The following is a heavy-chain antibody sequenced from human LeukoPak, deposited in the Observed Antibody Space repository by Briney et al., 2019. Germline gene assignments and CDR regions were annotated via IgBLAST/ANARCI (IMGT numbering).Heavy chain of an antibody. J-gene: IGHJ5*01. CDR3: ARGTAAAANRNWFDS. V-gene: IGHV3-33*01. CDR2: IWYDGSNK. D-gene: IGHD6-13*01. CDR1: GFTFSNYG. Sequence: PGRSLRLSCAASGFTFSNYGMHWVRQAPGKGLEWVAVIWYDGSNKYYADSVKGRFTMSRDNSRNTVYLQMDSLRAEDTAVYFCARGTAAAANRNWFDSWGQGTLVTVSS.